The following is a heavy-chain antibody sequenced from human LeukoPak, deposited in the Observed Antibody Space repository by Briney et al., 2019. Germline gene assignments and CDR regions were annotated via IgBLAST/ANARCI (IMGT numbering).Heavy chain of an antibody. J-gene: IGHJ6*03. V-gene: IGHV3-21*01. D-gene: IGHD6-13*01. CDR1: GFTFSSYS. CDR2: ISSSSSYI. CDR3: ARGITTAGPYYMAV. Sequence: PGGSLRLSCAASGFTFSSYSMNWVRQAPGKGLEWVSSISSSSSYIYYADSVKGRFTISRDNAKNSLYLQMNSLRAEDTAVYYCARGITTAGPYYMAVWGKGTTVTVSS.